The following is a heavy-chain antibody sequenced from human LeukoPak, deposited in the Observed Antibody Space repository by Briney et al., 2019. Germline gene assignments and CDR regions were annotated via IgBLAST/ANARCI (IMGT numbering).Heavy chain of an antibody. CDR3: ASGGRVGDIFDI. Sequence: GGSLRLSCAASGFTFSTNWMYWVRQAPGKGLVWVSRINSDGRSIGYADSVKGRFTISRDNAYNTLYLQMDSLRAEDTALYYCASGGRVGDIFDIWGQGTMVRVSS. D-gene: IGHD2-15*01. J-gene: IGHJ3*02. CDR1: GFTFSTNW. V-gene: IGHV3-74*01. CDR2: INSDGRSI.